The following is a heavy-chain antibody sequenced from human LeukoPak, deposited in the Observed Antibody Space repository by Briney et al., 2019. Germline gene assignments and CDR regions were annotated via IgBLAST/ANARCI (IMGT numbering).Heavy chain of an antibody. D-gene: IGHD3-10*01. V-gene: IGHV4-34*01. Sequence: SETLSLTCAVYGGSFSGYYWSWIRQPPGKGLEWIGEINHSGSTNYNPSLKSRVTISVDTSKNQFSLKLSSVTAADTAVYYCARHLPRWGITMVRGVIHTLYNWFDPWGQGTLVTVSS. CDR3: ARHLPRWGITMVRGVIHTLYNWFDP. J-gene: IGHJ5*02. CDR2: INHSGST. CDR1: GGSFSGYY.